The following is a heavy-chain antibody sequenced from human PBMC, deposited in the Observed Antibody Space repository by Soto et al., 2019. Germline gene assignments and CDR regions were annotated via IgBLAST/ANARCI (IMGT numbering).Heavy chain of an antibody. Sequence: SETLSLTCAVSGGSFRGYFWSWIRQSPDKGLEWIGEINDSGSTYYNPSFKSRLTISVDTSKSQISLTLTPVTAADSAVYYCQGGDFWGQGTRFTVSS. CDR2: INDSGST. J-gene: IGHJ4*02. CDR1: GGSFRGYF. V-gene: IGHV4-34*01. CDR3: QGGDF. D-gene: IGHD3-16*01.